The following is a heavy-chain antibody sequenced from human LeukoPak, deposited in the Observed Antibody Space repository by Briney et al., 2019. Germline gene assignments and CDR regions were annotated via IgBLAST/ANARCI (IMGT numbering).Heavy chain of an antibody. CDR2: IRYDGSNK. V-gene: IGHV3-30*02. J-gene: IGHJ4*02. D-gene: IGHD1-26*01. CDR1: GFTFSSYS. CDR3: AKDQGLFGWELTPYFDY. Sequence: GGSLRLSCAASGFTFSSYSMNWVRQAPGKGLEWVAFIRYDGSNKYYADSVKGRFTISRDNSKNTLYLQMNSLRAEDTAVYYCAKDQGLFGWELTPYFDYWGQGTLVTVSS.